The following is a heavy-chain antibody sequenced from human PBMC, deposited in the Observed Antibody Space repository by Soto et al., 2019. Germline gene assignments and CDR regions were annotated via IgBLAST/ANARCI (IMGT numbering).Heavy chain of an antibody. Sequence: QVQLVESGGGGVQPGRSLRLSGAASGFTFSSYAMHWVRQAPGKGLEWVAVISYDGSNKYYADSVKGRFTISRDNSKNTLYLQMNSLRAEDTAVYYCARDLYDFWSGHPFHYWGQGTLVTVSS. J-gene: IGHJ4*02. CDR1: GFTFSSYA. D-gene: IGHD3-3*01. CDR3: ARDLYDFWSGHPFHY. V-gene: IGHV3-30-3*01. CDR2: ISYDGSNK.